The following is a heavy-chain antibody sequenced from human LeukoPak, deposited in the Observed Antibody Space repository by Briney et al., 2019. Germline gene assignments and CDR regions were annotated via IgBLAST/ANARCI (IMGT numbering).Heavy chain of an antibody. V-gene: IGHV3-7*03. D-gene: IGHD1-26*01. CDR1: GFTFSSYW. J-gene: IGHJ4*02. Sequence: HPGGSLRLSCAASGFTFSSYWMSWVRQAPGKGLEWVANIKQDGSEENYVDSVKGRFTISRDNAKNSLYLQMNSLRAEDTAVYYCAKEPLPLDYWGQGTLVTVSS. CDR2: IKQDGSEE. CDR3: AKEPLPLDY.